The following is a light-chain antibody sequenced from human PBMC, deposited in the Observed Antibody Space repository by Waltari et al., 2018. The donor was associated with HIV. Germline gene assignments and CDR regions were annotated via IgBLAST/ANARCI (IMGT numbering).Light chain of an antibody. CDR1: RDIDTH. Sequence: ATRMTQSPPSVSAATGDTANITCRASRDIDTHLAWYQHKPGSAPHLLIYGASTLQKGVPARFNGSGSGTSFSLTVTCLQSEDFATYFCQQYHDSPRTFGLGTTV. CDR2: GAS. CDR3: QQYHDSPRT. J-gene: IGKJ1*01. V-gene: IGKV1-8*01.